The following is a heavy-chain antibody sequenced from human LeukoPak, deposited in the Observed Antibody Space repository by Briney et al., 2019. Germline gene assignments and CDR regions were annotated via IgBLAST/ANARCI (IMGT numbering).Heavy chain of an antibody. J-gene: IGHJ4*02. CDR2: IIPIFGTA. D-gene: IGHD6-19*01. V-gene: IGHV1-69*05. CDR1: GGTFSSYA. CDR3: AREVSSGSYFDY. Sequence: SVKVSCKASGGTFSSYAISWARQAPGQGLEWMGGIIPIFGTANYAQKFQGRVTITTDESTSTAYMELSSLRSEDTAVYYCAREVSSGSYFDYWGQGTLVTVSS.